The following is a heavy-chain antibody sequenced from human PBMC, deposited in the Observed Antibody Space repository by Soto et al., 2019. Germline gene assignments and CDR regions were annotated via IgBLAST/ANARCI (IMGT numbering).Heavy chain of an antibody. CDR3: ARAAPVYSGSYYAFDI. J-gene: IGHJ3*02. V-gene: IGHV3-21*01. CDR2: ISSSSSYI. CDR1: GFTFSSYS. Sequence: GESLKISCAASGFTFSSYSMNWVRQAPGKGLEWVSSISSSSSYIYYADSVKGRFTISRDNAKNSLYLQMNSLSADDTAVYYCARAAPVYSGSYYAFDIWGQGTMVNVSS. D-gene: IGHD1-26*01.